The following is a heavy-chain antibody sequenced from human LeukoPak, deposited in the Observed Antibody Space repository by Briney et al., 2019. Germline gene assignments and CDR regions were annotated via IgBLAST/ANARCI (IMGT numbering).Heavy chain of an antibody. D-gene: IGHD3-10*01. J-gene: IGHJ6*03. CDR1: GFTFSRNV. CDR3: ARGGIPTGPYYYFYYMDV. V-gene: IGHV3-30*01. Sequence: GSSLRLSCAASGFTFSRNVMHWVRQAPGKGLEWVALISYDGNNKFYADSVKGRFIISRDNSRNTLYLQMNSLRGEDAAVYSCARGGIPTGPYYYFYYMDVWGKGTAVTVSS. CDR2: ISYDGNNK.